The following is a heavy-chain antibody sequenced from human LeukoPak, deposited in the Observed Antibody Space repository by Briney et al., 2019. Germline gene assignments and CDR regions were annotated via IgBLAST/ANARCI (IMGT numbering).Heavy chain of an antibody. D-gene: IGHD3-3*01. CDR2: INPNSGGT. Sequence: ASVKVSCKASGYTFTGYYMHWVRQAPGQGLEWMGWINPNSGGTNYAQKFQGRVTMTRDTSISIAYMELSRLRSNDTAVYYCARPYYDFWSGYNIYYFDYWGQGTLVTVSS. V-gene: IGHV1-2*02. CDR3: ARPYYDFWSGYNIYYFDY. J-gene: IGHJ4*02. CDR1: GYTFTGYY.